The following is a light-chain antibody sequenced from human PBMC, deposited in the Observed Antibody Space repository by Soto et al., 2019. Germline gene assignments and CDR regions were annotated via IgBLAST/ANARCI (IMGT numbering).Light chain of an antibody. CDR3: QQYNNWPLT. V-gene: IGKV3-15*01. CDR1: QTIGSTY. CDR2: GAS. Sequence: EIVMTQSPATLSVSPGETATLSCRASQTIGSTYLAWYQQKPGQAPRLLIYGASSRATGIPVRFSGSGSGTEFTLTISSLQSEDFAVYYCQQYNNWPLTFGQGTRLEI. J-gene: IGKJ5*01.